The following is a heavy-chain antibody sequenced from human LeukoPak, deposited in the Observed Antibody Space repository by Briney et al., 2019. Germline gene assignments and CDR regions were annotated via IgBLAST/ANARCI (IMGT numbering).Heavy chain of an antibody. J-gene: IGHJ4*02. D-gene: IGHD6-13*01. V-gene: IGHV4-34*01. CDR3: ARARQQLLDY. Sequence: SETLSLTCAVYGGSFSGYYWSWIRQPPGKGLEWIGEINHSGSTNYNPSLKSRVTISVDTSKNQFSLKLSSVTAADTAVYYCARARQQLLDYWGQGTLVTVSS. CDR2: INHSGST. CDR1: GGSFSGYY.